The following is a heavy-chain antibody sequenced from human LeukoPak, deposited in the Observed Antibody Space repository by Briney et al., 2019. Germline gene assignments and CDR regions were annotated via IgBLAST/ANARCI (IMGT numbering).Heavy chain of an antibody. V-gene: IGHV4-34*01. CDR1: GGSFSGYY. D-gene: IGHD3-3*01. CDR3: ARVGLGFWGGNWFDP. CDR2: INHSGST. Sequence: PSETLSLTCAVYGGSFSGYYWSWIRQPPGKGLEWIGEINHSGSTNYNPSPKSRVTISVDTSKNQFSLKLSSVTAADTAVYYCARVGLGFWGGNWFDPWGQGTLVTVSS. J-gene: IGHJ5*02.